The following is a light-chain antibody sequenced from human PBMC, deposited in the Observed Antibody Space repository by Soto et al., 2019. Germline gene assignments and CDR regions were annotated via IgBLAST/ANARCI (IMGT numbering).Light chain of an antibody. CDR3: QHYNSYPWT. J-gene: IGKJ1*01. CDR2: KAS. V-gene: IGKV1-5*03. Sequence: MTQPPLPLPATPGEPASISCRSSQSLLHSNGYNYLAWYQQKPGKGPKLLIYKASILESGVPSRFSGSGSGTEFTLTISSLQPDDFATYYCQHYNSYPWTFGQGTKVDIK. CDR1: QSLLHSNGYNY.